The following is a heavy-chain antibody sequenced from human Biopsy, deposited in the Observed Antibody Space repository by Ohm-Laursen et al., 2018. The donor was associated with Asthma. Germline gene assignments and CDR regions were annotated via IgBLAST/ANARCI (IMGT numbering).Heavy chain of an antibody. V-gene: IGHV3-21*01. J-gene: IGHJ5*02. Sequence: SLRLSCSASGFTVRNFAMNWVRQARGQRMDWVSSISSSSSYIYYVDSVKARFTISRDNAKNSLYLQMNSLRAEDTAVYYCARDRYGDYVGWFDPWGQGTLVTVSS. D-gene: IGHD4-17*01. CDR2: ISSSSSYI. CDR1: GFTVRNFA. CDR3: ARDRYGDYVGWFDP.